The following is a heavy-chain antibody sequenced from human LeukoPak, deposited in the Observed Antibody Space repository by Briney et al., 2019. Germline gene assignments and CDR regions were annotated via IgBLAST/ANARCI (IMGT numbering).Heavy chain of an antibody. CDR2: IRTTAEGAKYA. CDR1: GFSFTDYP. J-gene: IGHJ4*02. V-gene: IGHV3-21*05. D-gene: IGHD3-10*01. Sequence: GGSLRLSCATSGFSFTDYPMNWVRQAPGKGLEWISNIRTTAEGAKYAYYADSVKGRFTISRDNSKNTLYLQMNSLRAEDTAVYYCARDPPPYYYGSGSTLGGQGTLVTVSS. CDR3: ARDPPPYYYGSGSTL.